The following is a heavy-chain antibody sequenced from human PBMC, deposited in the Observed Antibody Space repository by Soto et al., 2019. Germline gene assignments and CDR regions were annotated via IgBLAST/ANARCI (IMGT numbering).Heavy chain of an antibody. Sequence: QVQLVQSGPEVKKPGASVTVSCKASGYSFHNFGIIWVRQAPGQGLEWIGWISGQIAKTNYAQKFQGKVTMTTDTSSSTAYMELNTLTSDDTAMYYCAGGPPSGSFSLTPRYWGQGTLVTVSA. J-gene: IGHJ4*02. CDR3: AGGPPSGSFSLTPRY. V-gene: IGHV1-18*04. CDR1: GYSFHNFG. CDR2: ISGQIAKT. D-gene: IGHD1-26*01.